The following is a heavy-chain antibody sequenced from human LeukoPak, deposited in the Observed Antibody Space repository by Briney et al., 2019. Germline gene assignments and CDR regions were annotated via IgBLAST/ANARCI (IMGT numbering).Heavy chain of an antibody. J-gene: IGHJ4*02. D-gene: IGHD4-17*01. CDR1: GFTFSSYT. Sequence: PGGSLRLSCAASGFTFSSYTMNWVRQAPGKGPEWVASISTTSSAIYYADSVKGRFTIPRDNAKNSLYLQMNSLRDEDTAVYYCASSRRYDYWGQGTLVTVSS. V-gene: IGHV3-48*02. CDR3: ASSRRYDY. CDR2: ISTTSSAI.